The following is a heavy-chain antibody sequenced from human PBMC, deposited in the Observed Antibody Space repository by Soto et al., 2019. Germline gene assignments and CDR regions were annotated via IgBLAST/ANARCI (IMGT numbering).Heavy chain of an antibody. CDR1: GGSISSYY. D-gene: IGHD2-2*03. Sequence: PSETLSLTCTVSGGSISSYYWSWIRQPPGKGLEWIGYIYYSGSTNYNPSLKSRVTISVDTSKNQFSLKLSSVTAADTAVYYCASLRTLDFIDYWGQGTLVTVSS. CDR3: ASLRTLDFIDY. CDR2: IYYSGST. V-gene: IGHV4-59*01. J-gene: IGHJ4*02.